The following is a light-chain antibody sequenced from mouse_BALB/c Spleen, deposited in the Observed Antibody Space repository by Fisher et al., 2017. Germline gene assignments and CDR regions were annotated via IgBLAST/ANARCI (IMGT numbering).Light chain of an antibody. CDR2: STS. CDR1: SSVSY. J-gene: IGKJ1*01. CDR3: HQWSSYPWT. Sequence: IVLTQSTAIMSASLGEEITLTCSANSSVSYMHWYQQKSGTSPKLLIYSTSNLASGVPSRFSGSGSGTFYSLTISSVEAEDAADYYCHQWSSYPWTFGGGTKLEIE. V-gene: IGKV4-80*01.